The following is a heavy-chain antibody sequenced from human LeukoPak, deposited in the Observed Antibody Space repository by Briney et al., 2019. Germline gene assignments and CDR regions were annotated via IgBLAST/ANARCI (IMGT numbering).Heavy chain of an antibody. CDR1: RFSFSNHS. D-gene: IGHD3-3*01. CDR2: ISNSGSAK. V-gene: IGHV3-48*01. Sequence: GGSLRLSCAASRFSFSNHSMNWVRQAPGMGLEWVSYISNSGSAKYYAASVKGRFTISRDNGKNSLYLQMNSLRAEDTAVYYCARMSGSRLPGNWGQGTLVTVSS. J-gene: IGHJ4*02. CDR3: ARMSGSRLPGN.